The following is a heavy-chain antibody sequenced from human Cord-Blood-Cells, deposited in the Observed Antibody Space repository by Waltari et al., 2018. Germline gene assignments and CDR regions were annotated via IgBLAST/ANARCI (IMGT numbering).Heavy chain of an antibody. CDR1: GGSFRGYY. D-gene: IGHD1-26*01. J-gene: IGHJ3*02. CDR2: INHSGST. Sequence: QVQLQQWGAGLLKPSETLSLTCAVYGGSFRGYYCSWIRQPPGKGLEWIGEINHSGSTNYNPSLKSRVTISVDTSKNQFSLKLSSVTAADTAVYYCARGRGERDDAFDIWGQGTMVTVSS. V-gene: IGHV4-34*01. CDR3: ARGRGERDDAFDI.